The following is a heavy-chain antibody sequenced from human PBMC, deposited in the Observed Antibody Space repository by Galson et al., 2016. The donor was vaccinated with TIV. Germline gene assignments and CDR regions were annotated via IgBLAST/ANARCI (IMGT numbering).Heavy chain of an antibody. CDR3: ARFVYGDYVDY. D-gene: IGHD4-17*01. V-gene: IGHV1-2*02. CDR2: INPQSGGT. J-gene: IGHJ4*02. CDR1: GYSFTANY. Sequence: SVKVSCKASGYSFTANYIHWVRQAPGQGLEWMGWINPQSGGTNFAQRFQGRVTLTRDTSIGTAYMELSGLRSDDTAVYYCARFVYGDYVDYWGQGTLVTVSS.